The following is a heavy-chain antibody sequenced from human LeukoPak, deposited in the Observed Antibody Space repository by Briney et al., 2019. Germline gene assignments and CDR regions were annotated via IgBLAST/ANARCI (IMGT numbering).Heavy chain of an antibody. CDR3: ARDLGKYYYDSSGYYLPGY. CDR2: INPSGGST. Sequence: GASVKVSCKASGYTFTSYYMHWVRQAPGQGLEWMGIINPSGGSTSYAQKFQGRVTMTRDMSTSTVYMELSSLRSEDTAVYYCARDLGKYYYDSSGYYLPGYWGQGTLVTVSS. CDR1: GYTFTSYY. J-gene: IGHJ4*02. V-gene: IGHV1-46*01. D-gene: IGHD3-22*01.